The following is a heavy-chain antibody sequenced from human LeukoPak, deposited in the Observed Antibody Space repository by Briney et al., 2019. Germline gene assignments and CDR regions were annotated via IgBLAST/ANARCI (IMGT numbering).Heavy chain of an antibody. CDR1: GFTFSRNW. Sequence: GGSLRLSCVASGFTFSRNWMTWVRQAPGKGLEWVANIKEDGSEKYYVDSVEGRFTVSRDNAKNSLYLQMNSLRAEDTAVYYCARDVRLSGTVKDYWGQGTLVTVSS. D-gene: IGHD6-13*01. CDR3: ARDVRLSGTVKDY. CDR2: IKEDGSEK. V-gene: IGHV3-7*01. J-gene: IGHJ4*02.